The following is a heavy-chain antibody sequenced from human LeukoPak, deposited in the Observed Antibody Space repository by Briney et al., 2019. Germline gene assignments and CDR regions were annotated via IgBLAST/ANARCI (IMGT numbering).Heavy chain of an antibody. J-gene: IGHJ4*02. CDR1: GFTVSSNY. V-gene: IGHV3-23*01. Sequence: GGSLRLSCAASGFTVSSNYMSWVRQAPGKGLEWVSAISGSGGSTYYADSVKGRFTISRDNSKNTLYLQMNSLRAEDTAVYYCAKVRGYSYDDPATDYWGQGTLVTVSS. CDR2: ISGSGGST. CDR3: AKVRGYSYDDPATDY. D-gene: IGHD5-18*01.